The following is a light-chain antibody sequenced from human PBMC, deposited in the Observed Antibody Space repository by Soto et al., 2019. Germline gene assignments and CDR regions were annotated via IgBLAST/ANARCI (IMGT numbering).Light chain of an antibody. V-gene: IGKV3-11*01. J-gene: IGKJ2*01. CDR2: DAS. CDR1: QSVSIY. Sequence: EIVLTQSPATLSLSPGERATLSCRASQSVSIYLAWYQQKPGQAPRLLIYDASNRATGIPARFSGSGSGTDFTLNISSLEPEDFAVYYCQQRSNWPHTFGQGTKLEIK. CDR3: QQRSNWPHT.